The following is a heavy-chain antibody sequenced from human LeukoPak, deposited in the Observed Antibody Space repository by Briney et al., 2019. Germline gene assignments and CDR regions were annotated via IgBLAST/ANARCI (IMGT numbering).Heavy chain of an antibody. D-gene: IGHD6-25*01. J-gene: IGHJ6*02. CDR3: ARGGSSGRMGMVV. CDR1: GFTFTSYG. CDR2: ISAYNGNT. V-gene: IGHV1-18*01. Sequence: ASVKVSCKAPGFTFTSYGFSWVRQAPGQGLEWMGWISAYNGNTNYAQKLQGRVTMTTDTSTTTAYMELRSLRSDDTAVYYCARGGSSGRMGMVVWGQGTTVTVSS.